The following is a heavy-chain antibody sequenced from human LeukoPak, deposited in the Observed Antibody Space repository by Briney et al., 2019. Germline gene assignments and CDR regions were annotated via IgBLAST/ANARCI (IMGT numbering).Heavy chain of an antibody. Sequence: GGSLRLSCAASGFTVSSNYMSWVRQAPGKGLEWASVIYSGGSTYYADSVKGRFTISRDNSKNTLYLQMNSLRAEDTAVYYCARDGTAMALDAFDIWGQGTMVTVSS. CDR2: IYSGGST. CDR1: GFTVSSNY. D-gene: IGHD5-18*01. CDR3: ARDGTAMALDAFDI. V-gene: IGHV3-53*01. J-gene: IGHJ3*02.